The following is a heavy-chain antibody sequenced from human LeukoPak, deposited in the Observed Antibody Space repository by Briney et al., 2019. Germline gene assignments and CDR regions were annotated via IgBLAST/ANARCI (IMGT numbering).Heavy chain of an antibody. D-gene: IGHD3-22*01. V-gene: IGHV3-23*01. CDR1: ESSFSSYA. Sequence: PGGSLRLSCAASESSFSSYAMRWVRQAPGKGLEWVSGISAGGDSTNYADSVKGRFTISRDNSRNTLYLQMTSLRADDTAVYYCAKPRERGGYFFDFWGQGTLVTVSS. CDR3: AKPRERGGYFFDF. CDR2: ISAGGDST. J-gene: IGHJ4*02.